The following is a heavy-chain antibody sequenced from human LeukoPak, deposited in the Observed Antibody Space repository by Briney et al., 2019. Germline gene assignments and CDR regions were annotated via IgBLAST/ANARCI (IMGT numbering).Heavy chain of an antibody. V-gene: IGHV4-39*07. CDR3: ARPQQYCSGGSCPRDAFDI. J-gene: IGHJ3*02. CDR1: GGSISSSSYY. CDR2: INRSGST. Sequence: PSETLSLTCTVSGGSISSSSYYWGWIRQPPGKGLEWIGEINRSGSTNYNPSLKSRVTISVDTSKNQFSLKLSSVTAADTAVYYCARPQQYCSGGSCPRDAFDIWGQGTMVTVSS. D-gene: IGHD2-15*01.